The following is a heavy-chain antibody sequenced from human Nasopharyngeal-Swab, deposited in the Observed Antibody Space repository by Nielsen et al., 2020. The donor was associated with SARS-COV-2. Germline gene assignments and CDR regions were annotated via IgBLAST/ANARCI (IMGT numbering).Heavy chain of an antibody. CDR1: GFTFSSYG. CDR2: ISYDGSNK. V-gene: IGHV3-30*18. J-gene: IGHJ4*02. Sequence: GGSLRLSCAASGFTFSSYGMHWVRQAPGKGLEWVAVISYDGSNKYYADSVKGRFTISRDNSKNTLYLQMNSLRAEDTAVHYCAKVLSSGWHYFDYWGQGTLVTVSS. D-gene: IGHD6-19*01. CDR3: AKVLSSGWHYFDY.